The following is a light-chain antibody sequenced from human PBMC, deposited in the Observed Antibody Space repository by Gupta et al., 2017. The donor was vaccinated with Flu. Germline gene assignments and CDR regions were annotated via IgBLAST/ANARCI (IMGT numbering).Light chain of an antibody. J-gene: IGLJ3*02. CDR3: AAWDDSLSGPV. CDR2: RNN. CDR1: SSNIGSNY. Sequence: QSVLTQPPSASGTPGQRVTISCSGSSSNIGSNYVYWYQQVPGTAPKLLIYRNNQRPSGVPDRFSVSKSGTSESLAISGLRSEDEADYYCAAWDDSLSGPVFGGGTKLTVL. V-gene: IGLV1-47*01.